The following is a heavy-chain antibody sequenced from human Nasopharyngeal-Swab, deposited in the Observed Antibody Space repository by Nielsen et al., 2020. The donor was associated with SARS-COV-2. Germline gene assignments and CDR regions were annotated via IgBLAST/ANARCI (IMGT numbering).Heavy chain of an antibody. CDR2: IKSKTDGGTT. Sequence: GASLKISCAASGFTFSNAWMSWVRQAPGKGLEWVGRIKSKTDGGTTDYAAPVKGRFTISRDDSKNTLYPQMNSLKTEDTAVYYCTIIPLDILTGYYQYYFDYWGQGTLVTVSS. D-gene: IGHD3-9*01. CDR1: GFTFSNAW. CDR3: TIIPLDILTGYYQYYFDY. V-gene: IGHV3-15*01. J-gene: IGHJ4*02.